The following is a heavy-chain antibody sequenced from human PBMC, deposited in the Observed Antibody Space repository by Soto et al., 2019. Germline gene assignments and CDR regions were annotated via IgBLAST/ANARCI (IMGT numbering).Heavy chain of an antibody. CDR3: VRAPTSGAYFFAY. V-gene: IGHV3-21*01. CDR2: ISGSGYYI. D-gene: IGHD1-26*01. CDR1: GFTFTSYS. Sequence: GGSLRLSCAASGFTFTSYSITWVRQAPGKGLEWVSSISGSGYYIYYADSMKGRFTISRDNAKNSLYLQMNSLRAEDSAVYYCVRAPTSGAYFFAYWGQGTLVTVSS. J-gene: IGHJ4*02.